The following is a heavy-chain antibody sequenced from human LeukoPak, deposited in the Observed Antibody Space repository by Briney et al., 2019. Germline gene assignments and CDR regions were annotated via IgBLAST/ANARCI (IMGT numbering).Heavy chain of an antibody. J-gene: IGHJ4*02. CDR3: ARLSTLKYYFDY. Sequence: PSETLSLTCNVSGGSMSSYYWSWIRQPPGKGLEWIGYIYYSGSTNYNPSLESRVTISVDTSKNQFSLKLSSVTAADTAMYFCARLSTLKYYFDYWGQGTLVTVSS. CDR1: GGSMSSYY. V-gene: IGHV4-59*08. D-gene: IGHD2/OR15-2a*01. CDR2: IYYSGST.